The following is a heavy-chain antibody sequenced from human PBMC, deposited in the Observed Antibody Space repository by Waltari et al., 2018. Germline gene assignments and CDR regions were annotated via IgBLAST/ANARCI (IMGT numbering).Heavy chain of an antibody. CDR3: SGGEVTGTDF. J-gene: IGHJ4*02. CDR2: IRREPYNYAT. Sequence: EVQVVESGGGLVQPGGSLKLSCATSGFSFSGSSIHWVRQTSGKGREWFGRIRREPYNYATAYSASVKGRFTISRDDSKNTAFLQMNSLMTEDTAVYYCSGGEVTGTDFWGQGTLVTVSS. V-gene: IGHV3-73*01. D-gene: IGHD6-19*01. CDR1: GFSFSGSS.